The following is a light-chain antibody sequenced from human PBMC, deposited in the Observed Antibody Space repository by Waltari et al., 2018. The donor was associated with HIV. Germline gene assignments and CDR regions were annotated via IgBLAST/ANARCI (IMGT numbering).Light chain of an antibody. Sequence: HSALTHPPSASGSPGQSVTISCTGTTSDIGGYDYVSWYQQHPGKAPNPIIFKVTIPPSGVPDRFSGFKSGSTASLTVSGLQTADEADYYCASYAGTLVVFGGGTRLTVL. J-gene: IGLJ2*01. CDR1: TSDIGGYDY. CDR2: KVT. V-gene: IGLV2-8*01. CDR3: ASYAGTLVV.